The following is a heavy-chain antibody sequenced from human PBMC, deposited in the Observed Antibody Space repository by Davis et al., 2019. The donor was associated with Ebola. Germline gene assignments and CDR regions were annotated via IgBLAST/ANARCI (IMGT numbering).Heavy chain of an antibody. J-gene: IGHJ4*02. CDR3: ARERYFDWLPRYYFDY. Sequence: MPSETLSLTCTVSGGSVSSGSYYWSWIRQPPGKGLEWIGYMYYSGSTNYNPSLKSRVTISVDTSKNQFSLKLSSVTAADTAVYYCARERYFDWLPRYYFDYWGQGTLVTVSS. CDR2: MYYSGST. D-gene: IGHD3-9*01. V-gene: IGHV4-61*01. CDR1: GGSVSSGSYY.